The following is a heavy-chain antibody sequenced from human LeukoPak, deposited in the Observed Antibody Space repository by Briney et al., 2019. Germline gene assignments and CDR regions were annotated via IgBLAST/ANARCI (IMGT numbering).Heavy chain of an antibody. V-gene: IGHV1-18*01. CDR3: ARVVRHSDYFDY. J-gene: IGHJ4*02. CDR1: GYTFTSYG. D-gene: IGHD3-10*01. Sequence: ASVKVSCKASGYTFTSYGISWVRQAPGQGVERMGWISAYNGNTNYAQKLQGRVTMTTDTSTTTAYMELRSLRSDDTAVYYCARVVRHSDYFDYWGQGTLVTVSS. CDR2: ISAYNGNT.